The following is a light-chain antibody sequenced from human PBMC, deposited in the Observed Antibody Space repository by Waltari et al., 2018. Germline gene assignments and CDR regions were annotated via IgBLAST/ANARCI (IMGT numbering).Light chain of an antibody. CDR3: QQYHSDWTT. J-gene: IGKJ5*01. CDR2: QAS. Sequence: IQLTQTPSTLSASAGDSVTITCRASPDIHRYLAWYQHKSGKAPKVLIYQASRLEIGVSSRFSGGGSGTDFTLTIRNLQPDDFATYFCQQYHSDWTTFGQGTRLEIK. CDR1: PDIHRY. V-gene: IGKV1-5*03.